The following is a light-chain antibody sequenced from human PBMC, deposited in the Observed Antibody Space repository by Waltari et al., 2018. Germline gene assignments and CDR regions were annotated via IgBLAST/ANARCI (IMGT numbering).Light chain of an antibody. CDR2: VNSDGSH. Sequence: QLVLTQSPSASASLGASITLTCTLSSGHYSNVIAWLQQLQEKGPQYLLKVNSDGSHSRGNEIPDRFSGSSSGAERYLTISSLQSEDEADYYCQTGGHGTWVFGGGTKLTVL. CDR1: SGHYSNV. CDR3: QTGGHGTWV. V-gene: IGLV4-69*01. J-gene: IGLJ3*02.